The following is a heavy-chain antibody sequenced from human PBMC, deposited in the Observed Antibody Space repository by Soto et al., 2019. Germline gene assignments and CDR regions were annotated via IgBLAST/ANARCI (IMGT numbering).Heavy chain of an antibody. D-gene: IGHD3-16*01. Sequence: KESGPTLVKPTQTLTLTCTFSGSSLSSSGVGVGWIRQPPGKALEWLALIYWDDDKRYSPSLKSRLTITKDTSKNQVVLTMANMDPVDTATYYCAHALGGGSSSYFDYGGQGTLVTVSS. CDR3: AHALGGGSSSYFDY. J-gene: IGHJ4*02. CDR1: GSSLSSSGVG. V-gene: IGHV2-5*02. CDR2: IYWDDDK.